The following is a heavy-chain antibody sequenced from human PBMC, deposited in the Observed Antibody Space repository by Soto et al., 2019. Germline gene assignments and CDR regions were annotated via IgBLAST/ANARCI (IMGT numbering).Heavy chain of an antibody. V-gene: IGHV4-34*01. D-gene: IGHD4-17*01. CDR2: INHSGST. CDR3: ARGLVYGDYATDAFDI. CDR1: GGSFSGYY. Sequence: QVQLQQWGAGLLKPSETLSLTCAVYGGSFSGYYWSWIRQPPGKGLEWIGEINHSGSTNYNPSLKSRVTISVDTSMNQFSLKLSSVTAADTAVYYCARGLVYGDYATDAFDIWGQGTMVTVSS. J-gene: IGHJ3*02.